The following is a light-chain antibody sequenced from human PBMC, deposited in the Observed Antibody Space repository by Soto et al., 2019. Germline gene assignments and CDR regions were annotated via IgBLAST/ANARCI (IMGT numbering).Light chain of an antibody. CDR1: SSDVGGYNY. CDR3: SSYTSSSTPWV. V-gene: IGLV2-14*01. J-gene: IGLJ3*02. Sequence: QSVLTQPASVSGSPGQSITISCTGTSSDVGGYNYVSWYQQHPGKAPKLMIYDVSNRPSGVSNRVSGSKSGNTASLTISGLQAEDEDDYYCSSYTSSSTPWVFGGGTKLTVL. CDR2: DVS.